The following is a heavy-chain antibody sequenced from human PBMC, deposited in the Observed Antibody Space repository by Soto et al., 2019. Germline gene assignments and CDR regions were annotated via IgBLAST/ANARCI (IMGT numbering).Heavy chain of an antibody. D-gene: IGHD1-7*01. V-gene: IGHV1-69*13. CDR2: IIPIFGTA. Sequence: SVKVSCKASGGTFSSYAISWVRQAPGQGLEWMGGIIPIFGTANYAQKFQGRVTITADESTSTAYMELSSLRSEDTAVYYCAITGTTTWVRKGYFDYWGQGTLVTVSS. J-gene: IGHJ4*02. CDR3: AITGTTTWVRKGYFDY. CDR1: GGTFSSYA.